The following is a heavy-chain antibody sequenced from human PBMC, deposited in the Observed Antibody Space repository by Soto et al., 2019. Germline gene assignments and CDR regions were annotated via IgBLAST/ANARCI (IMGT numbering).Heavy chain of an antibody. CDR3: ASGLYDSSGFIRDAFDI. CDR2: IIPIFGTA. J-gene: IGHJ3*02. CDR1: GGTFSSYA. D-gene: IGHD3-22*01. V-gene: IGHV1-69*06. Sequence: SVKVSGKASGGTFSSYAISWVRQAPGQGLEWMGGIIPIFGTANCAQKFQGRVTITADKSTSTAYMELSSLRSEDTAVYYCASGLYDSSGFIRDAFDIWGQGTMVTVSS.